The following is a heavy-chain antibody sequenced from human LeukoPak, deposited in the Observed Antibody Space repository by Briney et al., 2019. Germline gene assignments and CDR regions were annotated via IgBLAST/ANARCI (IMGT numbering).Heavy chain of an antibody. CDR3: AREARRITMVRGVIMPHDAFDI. D-gene: IGHD3-10*01. V-gene: IGHV4-34*01. Sequence: SETLSLTCAVYGGSFSGYYWSWIRQPPGKGLEWIGEINHSGSTNYNPSLKSRVTISVDTSKNQFSLKLSSVTAADTAVYYCAREARRITMVRGVIMPHDAFDIWGQGTMVTVSS. J-gene: IGHJ3*02. CDR2: INHSGST. CDR1: GGSFSGYY.